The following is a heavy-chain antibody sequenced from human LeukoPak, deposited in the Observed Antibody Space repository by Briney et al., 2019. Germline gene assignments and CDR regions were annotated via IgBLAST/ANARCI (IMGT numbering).Heavy chain of an antibody. CDR3: ARRGYDYAFDI. J-gene: IGHJ3*02. Sequence: PSETLSLTCTVSGGSISSSSYYWGWIRQPPGKGLEWIGSIYYTGSTYYNPSLKSRVTISVDTSKNRFSLKLSSVTAADTAVYYCARRGYDYAFDIWGQGTMVTVSS. CDR1: GGSISSSSYY. D-gene: IGHD5-12*01. V-gene: IGHV4-39*01. CDR2: IYYTGST.